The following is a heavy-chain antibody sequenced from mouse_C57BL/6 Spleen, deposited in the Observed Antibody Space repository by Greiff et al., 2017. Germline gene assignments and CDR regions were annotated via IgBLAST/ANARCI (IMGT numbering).Heavy chain of an antibody. CDR1: GYAFSSYW. D-gene: IGHD1-1*01. Sequence: QVQLQQSGAELVQPGASVKISCKASGYAFSSYWMNWVQQRPGKGLEWIGQIYPGDGDTNYNGKFKGKATLTADKSYSTAYRQLSSLTAEDSGVYFCALLRRGYFDVWGTGTTVTVSS. J-gene: IGHJ1*03. CDR3: ALLRRGYFDV. CDR2: IYPGDGDT. V-gene: IGHV1-80*01.